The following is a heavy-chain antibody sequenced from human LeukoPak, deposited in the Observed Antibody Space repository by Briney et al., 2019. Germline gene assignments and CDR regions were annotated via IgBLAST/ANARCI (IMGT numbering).Heavy chain of an antibody. CDR3: ATGGTYYYDSRELRY. CDR1: GYTFTDYY. CDR2: FDPEDGET. D-gene: IGHD3-22*01. V-gene: IGHV1-24*01. Sequence: ASVKVSCKASGYTFTDYYIHWVRQAPGQGLEWMGGFDPEDGETIYAQKFQGRVTMTEDTSTDTAYMELSSLRSEDTAVYYCATGGTYYYDSRELRYWGQGTLVTVSS. J-gene: IGHJ4*02.